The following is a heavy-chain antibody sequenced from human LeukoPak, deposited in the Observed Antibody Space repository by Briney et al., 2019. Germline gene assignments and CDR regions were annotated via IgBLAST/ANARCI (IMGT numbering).Heavy chain of an antibody. V-gene: IGHV1-69*04. Sequence: SVKVSCKASGGTFSSYAISWVRQAPGQGLEWMGRIIPILGIANYAQKFQGRVTITADKSTSTAYMELSSLRSEDTAVYYCARESRIIMIVVVYFDYWGQGTLVTVSS. CDR3: ARESRIIMIVVVYFDY. CDR1: GGTFSSYA. CDR2: IIPILGIA. D-gene: IGHD3-22*01. J-gene: IGHJ4*02.